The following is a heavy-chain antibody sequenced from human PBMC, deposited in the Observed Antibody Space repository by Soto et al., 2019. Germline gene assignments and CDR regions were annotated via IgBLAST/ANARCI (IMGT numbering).Heavy chain of an antibody. Sequence: QVQLQESGPGLVKPSQTLSLTCTVSGGSISSGGYYWSWIRQHPGKGLQWIGYIYYSGSTYYNPSLKGRVTTAVETSKNHFALKLSSVTAADTAVYYCARDDSSSSGWFDPWGQGTLVTVSS. CDR3: ARDDSSSSGWFDP. D-gene: IGHD6-6*01. CDR2: IYYSGST. V-gene: IGHV4-31*03. J-gene: IGHJ5*02. CDR1: GGSISSGGYY.